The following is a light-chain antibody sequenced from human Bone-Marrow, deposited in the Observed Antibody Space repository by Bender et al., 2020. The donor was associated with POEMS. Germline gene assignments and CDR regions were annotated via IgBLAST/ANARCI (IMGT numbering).Light chain of an antibody. CDR1: SSDFGGYNY. CDR2: DVN. J-gene: IGLJ3*02. V-gene: IGLV2-14*03. CDR3: AVWDDSLNGWV. Sequence: QSALTQPASVSGSPGQTITISCTGISSDFGGYNYVSWYQHRPDKVPRLMIFDVNNRPSGVSNRFSGSKSGNTASLTISGLQSEDEADYYCAVWDDSLNGWVFGGGTKLTVL.